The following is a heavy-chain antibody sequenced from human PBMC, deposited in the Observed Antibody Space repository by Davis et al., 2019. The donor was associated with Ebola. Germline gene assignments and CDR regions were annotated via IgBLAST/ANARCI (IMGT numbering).Heavy chain of an antibody. J-gene: IGHJ4*02. D-gene: IGHD2-15*01. CDR2: IYYSGST. Sequence: SETLSLTCTVSGGSISSGDYYWSWIRQPPGKGLEWIGYIYYSGSTYYNPSLKSRVTISVDTSKNQFSLKLSSVTAADTAVYYCARLSVVAATQGSDYWGQGTLVTVSS. V-gene: IGHV4-30-4*02. CDR1: GGSISSGDYY. CDR3: ARLSVVAATQGSDY.